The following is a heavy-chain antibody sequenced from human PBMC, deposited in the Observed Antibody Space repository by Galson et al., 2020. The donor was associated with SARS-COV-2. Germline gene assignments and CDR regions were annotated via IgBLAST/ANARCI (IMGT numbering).Heavy chain of an antibody. V-gene: IGHV4-39*07. Sequence: SETLSLTCTVSGGSISSSSYYWGWIRQPPGKGLEWIGTIYYSGSTYYNPSLKSRVTISVDTSKNQFSLKLSSVTAADTAVYYCGGVTIFGVVRRLYYYGMDVWGQGTTVTVSS. D-gene: IGHD3-3*01. CDR1: GGSISSSSYY. CDR2: IYYSGST. CDR3: GGVTIFGVVRRLYYYGMDV. J-gene: IGHJ6*02.